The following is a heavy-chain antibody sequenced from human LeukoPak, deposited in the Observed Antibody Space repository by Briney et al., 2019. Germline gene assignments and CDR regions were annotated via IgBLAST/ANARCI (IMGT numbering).Heavy chain of an antibody. V-gene: IGHV3-9*01. CDR1: GFTFDDYA. D-gene: IGHD3-22*01. CDR3: AKGSYYDSSGSFYFDY. J-gene: IGHJ4*02. CDR2: ISWNSGSI. Sequence: GGSPRLSCAASGFTFDDYAMHWVRQAPGKGLEWVSGISWNSGSIGYADSVKGRFTISRDNSKNTLYVQVNSLGTEDTAAYYCAKGSYYDSSGSFYFDYWGQGTLVTVSS.